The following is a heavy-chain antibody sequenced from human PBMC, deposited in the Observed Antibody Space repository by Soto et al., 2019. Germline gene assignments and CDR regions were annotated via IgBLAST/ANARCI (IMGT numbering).Heavy chain of an antibody. CDR2: IYYSGST. D-gene: IGHD4-17*01. CDR1: GGSISSYY. J-gene: IGHJ4*02. V-gene: IGHV4-59*01. Sequence: PSETLSLTCTVSGGSISSYYWSWIRQPPGKGLEWIGYIYYSGSTNYNPSLKSRVTISVDTSKNQFSLKLSSVTAADTAVYYCARVRGDYENYYFDYWGQGTLVTVSS. CDR3: ARVRGDYENYYFDY.